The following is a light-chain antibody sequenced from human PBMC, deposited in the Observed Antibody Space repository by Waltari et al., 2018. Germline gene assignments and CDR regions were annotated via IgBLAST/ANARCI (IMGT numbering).Light chain of an antibody. J-gene: IGKJ1*01. CDR3: QQYNNWPSWT. CDR2: GAS. V-gene: IGKV3-15*01. Sequence: EIVMTQSPATLSVSPGERATPSFRASQSVSSYLAWYQQKPGQAPRLLTYGASTRATGIPARFSGSGSGTEFTLTISSLQSEDFAIYYCQQYNNWPSWTFGQGTKVEIK. CDR1: QSVSSY.